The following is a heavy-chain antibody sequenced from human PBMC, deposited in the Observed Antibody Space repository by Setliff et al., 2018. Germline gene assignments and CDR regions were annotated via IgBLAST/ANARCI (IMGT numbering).Heavy chain of an antibody. Sequence: PSETLSLTCTVSGGSIGSGSYYWSWIRQPAGKGLEWIGRIYTSGSTNYNPSLKSRVTISVDTSKNQFSLKLSSVTAADTAVYYCARGRGYSYGSTFHYYYGMDVWGQGTTVTVSS. D-gene: IGHD5-18*01. V-gene: IGHV4-61*02. CDR2: IYTSGST. CDR1: GGSIGSGSYY. J-gene: IGHJ6*02. CDR3: ARGRGYSYGSTFHYYYGMDV.